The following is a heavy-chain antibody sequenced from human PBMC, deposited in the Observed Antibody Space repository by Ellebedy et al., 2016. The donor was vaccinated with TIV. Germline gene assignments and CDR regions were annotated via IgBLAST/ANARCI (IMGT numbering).Heavy chain of an antibody. V-gene: IGHV1-8*01. Sequence: ASVKVSCXASGYTFTSYDINWVRQATGQGLEWMGWMNPNSGNTGYAQRFQGRVTMTRNTSISTAYMELSSLRSEDTAVYYCARGDPYLVFRYYGGNNFDYWGQGTLVTVSS. D-gene: IGHD4-23*01. CDR2: MNPNSGNT. CDR3: ARGDPYLVFRYYGGNNFDY. J-gene: IGHJ4*02. CDR1: GYTFTSYD.